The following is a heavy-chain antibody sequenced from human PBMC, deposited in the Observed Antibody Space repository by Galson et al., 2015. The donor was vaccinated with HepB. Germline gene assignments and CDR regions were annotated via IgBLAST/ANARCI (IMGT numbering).Heavy chain of an antibody. J-gene: IGHJ5*02. D-gene: IGHD7-27*01. CDR3: ARDPKLGIAAPLFDL. CDR1: GFKFDSYA. Sequence: SLRLSCAASGFKFDSYAMSWVRQAPGEGLEWVSAIRSSGYTYYADSVKGRFTISRDNSNNMLYLQMNSLRADDTALYYCARDPKLGIAAPLFDLWGQGTLVTVSP. V-gene: IGHV3-23*01. CDR2: IRSSGYT.